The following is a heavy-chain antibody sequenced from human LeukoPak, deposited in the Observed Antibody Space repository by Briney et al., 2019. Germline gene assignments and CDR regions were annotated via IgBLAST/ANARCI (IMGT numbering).Heavy chain of an antibody. D-gene: IGHD6-19*01. V-gene: IGHV1-69*13. J-gene: IGHJ5*01. CDR3: AKGGSYTTGWYADS. CDR2: IIPAFGRA. CDR1: GGSFSNYD. Sequence: SVKVSCKASGGSFSNYDIAWVRQAPGQGLEWMGGIIPAFGRADYAEKFRDRITITADETTSTAYMELRSLTSEDTAVYYCAKGGSYTTGWYADSWGQGTQVAVSP.